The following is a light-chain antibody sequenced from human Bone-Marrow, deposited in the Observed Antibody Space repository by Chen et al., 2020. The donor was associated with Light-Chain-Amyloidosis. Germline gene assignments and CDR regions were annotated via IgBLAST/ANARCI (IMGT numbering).Light chain of an antibody. J-gene: IGLJ3*02. CDR1: SGSIATNY. CDR2: EDD. CDR3: QSYQGSGQGV. V-gene: IGLV6-57*01. Sequence: NFMLTQPHSVSESPGKTVIISCTRSSGSIATNYVQWYQQRPGSSPTTVIYEDDQRPSGVPDRFSGSSDRSSNAASLTSAGLKTEDEADYYCQSYQGSGQGVFGGGTKLTVL.